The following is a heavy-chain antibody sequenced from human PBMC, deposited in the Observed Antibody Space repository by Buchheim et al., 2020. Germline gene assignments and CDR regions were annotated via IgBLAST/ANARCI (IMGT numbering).Heavy chain of an antibody. CDR2: IYSSGTT. D-gene: IGHD3-22*01. V-gene: IGHV4-4*07. CDR1: GGSISGYY. Sequence: QVQLDESGPGLVKPSETLSLSCTVSGGSISGYYWSWVRQPAGKGLQWFGHIYSSGTTNYNPSLKNRVTMSLDTSKNQLSLNLTSVTAEDTAVYFCAREGGSSGYYPRDHWGQG. CDR3: AREGGSSGYYPRDH. J-gene: IGHJ1*01.